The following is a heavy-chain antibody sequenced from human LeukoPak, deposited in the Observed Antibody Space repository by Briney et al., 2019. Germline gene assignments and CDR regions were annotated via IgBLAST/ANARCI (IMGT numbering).Heavy chain of an antibody. J-gene: IGHJ4*02. Sequence: PSETLSLTCTVSGGSISSYYWSWIRQPPGKGLEWIGYIYYSGSTNYNPSLTSRVPISVDTSKNQFSLKLSSVTAADTAVYYCARERIAVAGGYYFDYWGQGTLVTVSS. V-gene: IGHV4-59*01. CDR3: ARERIAVAGGYYFDY. D-gene: IGHD6-19*01. CDR1: GGSISSYY. CDR2: IYYSGST.